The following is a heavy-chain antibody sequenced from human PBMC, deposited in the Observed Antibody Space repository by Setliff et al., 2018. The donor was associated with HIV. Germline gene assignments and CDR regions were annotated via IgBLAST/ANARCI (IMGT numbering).Heavy chain of an antibody. Sequence: GGSLRLSCEASGFTVSSSYMAWVRQAPGKGLEWVSTIYSDGSTYHRDSVKGRFTLPRDNSKNTVYLQVGSLRPDDTAMYYCARSRPYNSALDYWGQGTLVTVSS. CDR2: IYSDGST. CDR1: GFTVSSSY. J-gene: IGHJ4*02. D-gene: IGHD6-25*01. V-gene: IGHV3-66*02. CDR3: ARSRPYNSALDY.